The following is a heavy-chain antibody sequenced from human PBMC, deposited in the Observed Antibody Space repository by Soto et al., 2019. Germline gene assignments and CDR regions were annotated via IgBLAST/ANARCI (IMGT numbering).Heavy chain of an antibody. D-gene: IGHD3-3*01. J-gene: IGHJ1*01. CDR1: GGSVSSGSYY. CDR2: IYYSGST. CDR3: ARSFWYYDFWSGYVGAEYFQH. Sequence: SETLSLTCTVSGGSVSSGSYYWSWIRQPPGKGLEWIGYIYYSGSTNYNPSLKSRVTTSVDTSKNQFSLKLSSVTAADTAVYYCARSFWYYDFWSGYVGAEYFQHWGQGTLVTVSS. V-gene: IGHV4-61*01.